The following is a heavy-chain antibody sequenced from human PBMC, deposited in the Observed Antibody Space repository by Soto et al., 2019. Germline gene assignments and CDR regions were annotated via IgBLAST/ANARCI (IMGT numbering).Heavy chain of an antibody. J-gene: IGHJ4*02. CDR2: INHSGST. CDR1: GGSFSGYY. Sequence: QVQLQQWGAGLLKPSETLSLTCAVYGGSFSGYYWSWIRQPPGKGLEGIGEINHSGSTNYNPSLKSRVTISVDTSNNQFSLKLSSVTAADTAVYYCARSQGSGSYSYWGQGTLVTVSS. V-gene: IGHV4-34*01. D-gene: IGHD3-10*01. CDR3: ARSQGSGSYSY.